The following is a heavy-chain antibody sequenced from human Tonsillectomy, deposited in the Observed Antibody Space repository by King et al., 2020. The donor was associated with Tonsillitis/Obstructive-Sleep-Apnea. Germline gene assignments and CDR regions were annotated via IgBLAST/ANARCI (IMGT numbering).Heavy chain of an antibody. V-gene: IGHV4-39*02. Sequence: QLQESGPGLVKPSETLSLTCTVSGGSISSSSYFWGWIRQPPGKGLEWIGNLHSSGSSFYNPSLKSRTTISVDTSKNHLSLKLSSVTAADTAVYYCARGPSGYSGYDYTPPDYWGQGTLVTVSS. CDR3: ARGPSGYSGYDYTPPDY. J-gene: IGHJ4*02. CDR1: GGSISSSSYF. D-gene: IGHD5-12*01. CDR2: LHSSGSS.